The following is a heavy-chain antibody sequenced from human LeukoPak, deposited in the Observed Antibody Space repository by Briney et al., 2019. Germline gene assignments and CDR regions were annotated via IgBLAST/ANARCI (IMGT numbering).Heavy chain of an antibody. Sequence: GGSLRLSCAASGFTFSTYAMHWVRQAPGKGLEYVSGISTNGGTTYYANSVKGRFTISRDNSKNTLFLQMGSLRAEDMAVYYCARVTSYFYYMDVWGKGTTVTVSS. J-gene: IGHJ6*03. V-gene: IGHV3-64*01. CDR3: ARVTSYFYYMDV. CDR1: GFTFSTYA. D-gene: IGHD3-16*01. CDR2: ISTNGGTT.